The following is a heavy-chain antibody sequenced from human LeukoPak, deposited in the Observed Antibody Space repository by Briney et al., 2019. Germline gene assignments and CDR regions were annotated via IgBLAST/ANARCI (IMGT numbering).Heavy chain of an antibody. D-gene: IGHD3-3*01. CDR2: ISSSSSTI. V-gene: IGHV3-48*01. CDR3: ARNDYYFDY. CDR1: GFTFSSYS. Sequence: GGSLRLSCAASGFTFSSYSMNWVRQAPGKGLEWVSYISSSSSTIYYADSVKGRFTISRDNAKNSLYLHMNSLRAEDTAVYYCARNDYYFDYWGQGTLVTVSS. J-gene: IGHJ4*02.